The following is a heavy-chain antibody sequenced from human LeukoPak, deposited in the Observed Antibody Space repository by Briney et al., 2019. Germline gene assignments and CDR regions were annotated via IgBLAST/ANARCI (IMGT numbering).Heavy chain of an antibody. CDR1: GYTFTSYD. CDR3: ARGSSSSWYLIDAFDI. V-gene: IGHV1-8*03. Sequence: GASVKVSCKASGYTFTSYDINWVRQATGQGLEWMGWMNPNSGNTGYAQKFQGRVTITRNTSISTAYMELSSLRSEDTAVYYCARGSSSSWYLIDAFDIWGQGTMVTVSS. D-gene: IGHD6-13*01. J-gene: IGHJ3*02. CDR2: MNPNSGNT.